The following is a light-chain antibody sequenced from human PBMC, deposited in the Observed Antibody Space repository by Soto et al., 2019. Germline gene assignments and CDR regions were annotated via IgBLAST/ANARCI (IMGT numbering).Light chain of an antibody. J-gene: IGKJ4*01. CDR1: QSVLYSSNNKNY. Sequence: DIVMTQSPDSLAVSLGERATINCKSSQSVLYSSNNKNYLAWYQQKPGQPPKLLIYWASTRESGGPDRFSGSGSGTDFPLTISSLQAEDVAVYYCQQYYSTPLTFGGGTMGESK. CDR3: QQYYSTPLT. CDR2: WAS. V-gene: IGKV4-1*01.